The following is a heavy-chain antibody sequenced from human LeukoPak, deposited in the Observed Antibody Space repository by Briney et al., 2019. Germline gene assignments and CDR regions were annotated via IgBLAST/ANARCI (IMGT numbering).Heavy chain of an antibody. CDR2: ISGSGGST. D-gene: IGHD2/OR15-2a*01. Sequence: GGSLRLSCAASGFTFSSYAMSWVRQAPGKGLEWVSAISGSGGSTYYADSVKGRFTISRDNSKNTLYLQVNSLRAEDTAVYYCAKDLGLFLSAFDYWGQGTLVTVSS. CDR1: GFTFSSYA. V-gene: IGHV3-23*01. J-gene: IGHJ4*02. CDR3: AKDLGLFLSAFDY.